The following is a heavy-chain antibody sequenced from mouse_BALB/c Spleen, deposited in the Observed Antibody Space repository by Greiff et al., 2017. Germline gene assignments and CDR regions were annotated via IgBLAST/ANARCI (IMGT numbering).Heavy chain of an antibody. CDR3: ARSPKGYAMDY. J-gene: IGHJ4*01. V-gene: IGHV1-69*02. CDR2: IDPSDSET. CDR1: GYTFTSYW. Sequence: VQLQQPGAELVKPGAPVKLSCKASGYTFTSYWMNWVKQRPGRGLEWIGRIDPSDSETHYNQKFKDKATLTVDKSSSTAYIQLSSLTSEDSAVYYCARSPKGYAMDYWGQGTSVTVSS.